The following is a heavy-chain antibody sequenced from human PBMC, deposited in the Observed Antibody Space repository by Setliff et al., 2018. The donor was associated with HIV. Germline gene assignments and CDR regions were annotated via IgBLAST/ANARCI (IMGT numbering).Heavy chain of an antibody. CDR2: IYYSGST. CDR3: ARARTIGVSAVFFDP. CDR1: GGSISSGGYY. J-gene: IGHJ5*02. D-gene: IGHD3-3*01. Sequence: SETLSLTCTVSGGSISSGGYYWSWIRQHPGKGLEWIGYIYYSGSTYYNPSLKSLVTISIVPSKNQFSLDLTSVTAADTGKYYCARARTIGVSAVFFDPWGQGIPVTVS. V-gene: IGHV4-31*01.